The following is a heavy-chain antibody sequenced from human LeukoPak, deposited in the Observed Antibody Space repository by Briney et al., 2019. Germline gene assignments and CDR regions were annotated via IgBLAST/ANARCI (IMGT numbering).Heavy chain of an antibody. Sequence: GGSLRLSFAASGFTFSSYSMNWVRQAPGKGLEWVSSISSSSSYIYYADSVKGRFTISRDNAKNSLYLQMNSLRAEDTAVYYCTRGSEWTSGVSDYWGQGTLVTVSS. CDR2: ISSSSSYI. D-gene: IGHD3-3*01. J-gene: IGHJ4*02. V-gene: IGHV3-21*01. CDR1: GFTFSSYS. CDR3: TRGSEWTSGVSDY.